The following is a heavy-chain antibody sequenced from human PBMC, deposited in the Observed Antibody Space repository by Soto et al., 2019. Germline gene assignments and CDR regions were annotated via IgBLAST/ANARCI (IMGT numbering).Heavy chain of an antibody. Sequence: VGSLRLSCASSGFTFSSYEMNCVRHAPGKWLEWVSYISSSGSTIYYADSVKGRFTISRDNAKNSLYLQMNSLRAEDTAVYYCARDNYGDYDYAFDIWGQGTMVTVSS. CDR3: ARDNYGDYDYAFDI. CDR2: ISSSGSTI. CDR1: GFTFSSYE. V-gene: IGHV3-48*03. J-gene: IGHJ3*02. D-gene: IGHD4-17*01.